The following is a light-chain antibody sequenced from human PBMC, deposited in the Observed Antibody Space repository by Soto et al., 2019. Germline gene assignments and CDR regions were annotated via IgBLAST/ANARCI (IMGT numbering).Light chain of an antibody. J-gene: IGKJ5*01. Sequence: EIVLTQSPATLSLSPGERATLSCRASQSVSSYLAWYQQKPGQAPRLLISGASSRATGVPDRFTGSGSGTDFTLTISRLEPEDFAVYYCQQYGTSPLTFGQGTRLEIK. CDR1: QSVSSY. CDR3: QQYGTSPLT. V-gene: IGKV3-20*01. CDR2: GAS.